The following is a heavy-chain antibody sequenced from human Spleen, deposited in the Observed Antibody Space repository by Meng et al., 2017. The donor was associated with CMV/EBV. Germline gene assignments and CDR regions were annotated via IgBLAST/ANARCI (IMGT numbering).Heavy chain of an antibody. J-gene: IGHJ4*02. CDR3: AQKRDAYNR. V-gene: IGHV2-5*02. D-gene: IGHD5-24*01. CDR2: IYWDDDN. Sequence: TSLNASRPTSVKPTQVLTLTCHFSWFAHNSCGVGVGWIRQPPGKALEWLALIYWDDDNRYSPSLKSRLTITKDTSRNQVVLTMTNMDPVDTATYYCAQKRDAYNRWGQGTLVTVSS. CDR1: WFAHNSCGVG.